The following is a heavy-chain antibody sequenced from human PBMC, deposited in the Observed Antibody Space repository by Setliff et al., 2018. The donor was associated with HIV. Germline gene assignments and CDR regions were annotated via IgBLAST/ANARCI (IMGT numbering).Heavy chain of an antibody. CDR1: GYTFTDYY. J-gene: IGHJ4*02. D-gene: IGHD3-10*01. CDR2: VDPKNGDT. V-gene: IGHV1-69-2*01. CDR3: ATLDYYGSATYNLALHY. Sequence: GASVKVSCKASGYTFTDYYMHWVQQAPAKGLEWMGRVDPKNGDTIYAEKLRGRVTITADTSTDTAYMELGSLRSEDTAIYYCATLDYYGSATYNLALHYWGQGTLVTVYS.